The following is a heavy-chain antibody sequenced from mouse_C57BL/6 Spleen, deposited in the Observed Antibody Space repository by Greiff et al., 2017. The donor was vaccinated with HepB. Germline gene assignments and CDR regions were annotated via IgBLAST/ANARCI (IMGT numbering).Heavy chain of an antibody. D-gene: IGHD1-1*01. Sequence: EVNLVESGGGLVKPGGSLKLSCAASGFTFSDYGMHWVRQAPEKGLEWVAYISSGSSTIYYADTVKGRFTISRDNAKNTLFLQMTSLRSEDTAMYYCAAYYYGSSSYAMDYWGQGTSVTVSS. CDR1: GFTFSDYG. V-gene: IGHV5-17*01. J-gene: IGHJ4*01. CDR2: ISSGSSTI. CDR3: AAYYYGSSSYAMDY.